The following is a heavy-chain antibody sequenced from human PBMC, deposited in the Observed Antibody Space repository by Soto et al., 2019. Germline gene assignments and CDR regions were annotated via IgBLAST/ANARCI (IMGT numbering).Heavy chain of an antibody. CDR2: IYYSGST. V-gene: IGHV4-31*03. Sequence: QVQLQESGPGLVKPSQTLSLTCTVSGGSISSGGYYWSWIRQHPGKGLEWIGYIYYSGSTYYNPSLQSRVTISVDTSKNQFSLKLSSVTAADTAVYYCATNPALGYSGYDAYEYWGQGTLVTVSS. J-gene: IGHJ4*02. CDR1: GGSISSGGYY. CDR3: ATNPALGYSGYDAYEY. D-gene: IGHD5-12*01.